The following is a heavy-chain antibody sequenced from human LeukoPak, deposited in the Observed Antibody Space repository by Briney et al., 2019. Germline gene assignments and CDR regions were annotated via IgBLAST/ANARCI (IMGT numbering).Heavy chain of an antibody. CDR1: GFTFSSYA. V-gene: IGHV3-30-3*01. CDR3: AKDGIS. D-gene: IGHD3-3*02. Sequence: PGRSLRLSCAASGFTFSSYAMHWVRQAPGKGLEWVAVISYDGSNKYYADSVKGRFTISRDNSKNTLYLQMNSLRAEDTAVYYCAKDGISWGQGTLVTVSS. CDR2: ISYDGSNK. J-gene: IGHJ1*01.